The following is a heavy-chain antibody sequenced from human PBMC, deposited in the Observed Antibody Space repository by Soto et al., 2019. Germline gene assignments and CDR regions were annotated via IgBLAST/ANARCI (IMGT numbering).Heavy chain of an antibody. D-gene: IGHD6-13*01. J-gene: IGHJ5*02. Sequence: QVQLVQSGPEVGKPGASVKVSCKASGYTFTGYYLHWVRQAPGQGLEWMGYINPDSGRTRYAQKSQGTVTMTRDTSITTAYLELSSLKYDDSAIFYCTKSYSSNWFKGNWFDPWGQGTLVTVSP. V-gene: IGHV1-2*02. CDR2: INPDSGRT. CDR3: TKSYSSNWFKGNWFDP. CDR1: GYTFTGYY.